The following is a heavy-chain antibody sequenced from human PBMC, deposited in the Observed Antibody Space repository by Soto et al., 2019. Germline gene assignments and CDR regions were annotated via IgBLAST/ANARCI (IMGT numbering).Heavy chain of an antibody. D-gene: IGHD4-17*01. CDR2: ISAYNGNT. CDR1: GYTFTSYG. V-gene: IGHV1-18*01. J-gene: IGHJ4*02. Sequence: ASVKVSCTASGYTFTSYGISWVRQAPGQGLEWMGWISAYNGNTNYAQKLQGRVTMTTDTSTSTAYMELRSLRSDDTAVYYCARYMTTVTTLGVFDYWGQGTLVTVSS. CDR3: ARYMTTVTTLGVFDY.